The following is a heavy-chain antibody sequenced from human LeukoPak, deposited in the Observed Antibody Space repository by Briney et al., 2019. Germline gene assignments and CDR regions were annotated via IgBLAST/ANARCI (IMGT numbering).Heavy chain of an antibody. CDR1: GYTFIGYD. Sequence: GASVKVSCKASGYTFIGYDINWVRQATGQGLEWMGWVNPNTGNTGYAQKFRGRVTMTRNTSISTASMGLSSLTSEDTALYYCARGAPGSYCSGGSCPYFDYWGQGTLVSVSS. J-gene: IGHJ4*02. CDR3: ARGAPGSYCSGGSCPYFDY. V-gene: IGHV1-8*01. D-gene: IGHD2-15*01. CDR2: VNPNTGNT.